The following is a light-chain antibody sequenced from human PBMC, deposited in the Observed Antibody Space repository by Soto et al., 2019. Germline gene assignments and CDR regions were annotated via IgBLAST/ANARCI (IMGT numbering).Light chain of an antibody. Sequence: EIVMTQSPATLSVSPGERATLSCRARQSVSSNLAWYQQKPGQAPRLLIYGASTRATGIPARFSGSGSGAEFTLTISRLQSEDFAVYYCHQYNNWWTFGQGTKVEIK. V-gene: IGKV3-15*01. CDR1: QSVSSN. J-gene: IGKJ1*01. CDR3: HQYNNWWT. CDR2: GAS.